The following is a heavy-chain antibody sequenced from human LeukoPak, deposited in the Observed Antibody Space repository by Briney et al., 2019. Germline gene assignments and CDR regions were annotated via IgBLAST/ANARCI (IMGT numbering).Heavy chain of an antibody. CDR3: VRHNHMDV. J-gene: IGHJ6*02. CDR1: GYTFTTYS. V-gene: IGHV1-46*01. CDR2: INLSGGST. Sequence: ASVKVSCMASGYTFTTYSMHWVRQAPGQGLEWMAIINLSGGSTDYTQKFQGRVTVTRDTSTSTVYMELSSLRSEDTAVYYCVRHNHMDVWGQGTTVTVSS.